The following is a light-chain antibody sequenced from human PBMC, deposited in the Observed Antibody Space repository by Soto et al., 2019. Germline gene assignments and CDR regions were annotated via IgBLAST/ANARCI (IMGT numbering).Light chain of an antibody. V-gene: IGLV2-11*01. CDR3: GSYAGSYIFV. Sequence: QSALTQPRSVSGSPGQSVTISCTGTRNDVGGYNYVSWYQQHPGKAPKLMIYDVTKRPSGVPDRFSGSKSGSTASLTISGLQAEYEADYYCGSYAGSYIFVFGTGTKLTVL. CDR1: RNDVGGYNY. J-gene: IGLJ1*01. CDR2: DVT.